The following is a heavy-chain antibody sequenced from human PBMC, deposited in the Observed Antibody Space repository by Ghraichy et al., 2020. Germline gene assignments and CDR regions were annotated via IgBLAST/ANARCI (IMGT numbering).Heavy chain of an antibody. CDR3: ARGNTIFGVPRGH. Sequence: SETLSLTCAVYGLSFSGYYWSWIRQPPGKGLEWIGEINHSGSTNYNPSLKSRVTISVDTSKNQFSLKLSSVTAADTAVYYCARGNTIFGVPRGHWGQGTLVTVSS. V-gene: IGHV4-34*01. D-gene: IGHD3-3*01. CDR2: INHSGST. J-gene: IGHJ4*02. CDR1: GLSFSGYY.